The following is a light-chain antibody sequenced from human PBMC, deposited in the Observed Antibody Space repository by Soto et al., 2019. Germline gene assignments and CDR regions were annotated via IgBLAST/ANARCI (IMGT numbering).Light chain of an antibody. J-gene: IGLJ3*02. CDR1: SSDVGGYNF. CDR3: RSYTGSSTRV. V-gene: IGLV2-14*01. Sequence: QSVLTQPASVSGSPGQSITISCTGTSSDVGGYNFVSWYQQHPGKAPKLMIYDVTNRPSGVSNRFSGSKSGNTSSLTISGLQAEYEADYYCRSYTGSSTRVFGGGTKLTVL. CDR2: DVT.